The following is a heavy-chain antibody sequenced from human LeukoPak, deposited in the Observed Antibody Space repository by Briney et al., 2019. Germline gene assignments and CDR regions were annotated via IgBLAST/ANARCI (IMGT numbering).Heavy chain of an antibody. D-gene: IGHD3-10*01. CDR1: GFTFSSHW. Sequence: PGGSLRLSCAASGFTFSSHWMHWVRQAPGKGLVWVSRINSDGSSTRYADSVQGRFIISRDNAKNTLYLQMNSLRAEDTAVYYCARLDYYGSGSYFDYWGQGTLVTVSS. V-gene: IGHV3-74*01. CDR2: INSDGSST. CDR3: ARLDYYGSGSYFDY. J-gene: IGHJ4*02.